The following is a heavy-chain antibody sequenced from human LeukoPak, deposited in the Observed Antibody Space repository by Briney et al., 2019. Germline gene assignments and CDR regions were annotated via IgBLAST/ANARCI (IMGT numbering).Heavy chain of an antibody. J-gene: IGHJ4*02. Sequence: PGGSLRLSCAASGFTFSNAWMSWVRQAPGKGLEWVGRIKSKTDGGTTDYAAPVKGRFTISRDDSKNTLYLQMNSLKTEDTAVYYCTPAGAYCGGDFYVDYWGQGTLVTVSS. V-gene: IGHV3-15*01. D-gene: IGHD2-21*02. CDR1: GFTFSNAW. CDR3: TPAGAYCGGDFYVDY. CDR2: IKSKTDGGTT.